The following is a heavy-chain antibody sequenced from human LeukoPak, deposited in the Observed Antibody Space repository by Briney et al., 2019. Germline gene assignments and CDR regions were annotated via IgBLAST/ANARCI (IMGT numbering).Heavy chain of an antibody. CDR3: AKGVQQLVTYYYYMDV. V-gene: IGHV3-23*01. Sequence: GGSLRLSCAASGFTFSSYAMSWVRQAPGKGLEWVSAISGSGGSTYYADSVKGRFTISGDNSKNTLYLQMNSLRAEDTAVYYCAKGVQQLVTYYYYMDVWGKGTTVTVSS. CDR1: GFTFSSYA. D-gene: IGHD6-13*01. J-gene: IGHJ6*03. CDR2: ISGSGGST.